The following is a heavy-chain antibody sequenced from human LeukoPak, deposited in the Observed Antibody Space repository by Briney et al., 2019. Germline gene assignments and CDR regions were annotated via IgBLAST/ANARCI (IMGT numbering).Heavy chain of an antibody. D-gene: IGHD6-6*01. J-gene: IGHJ3*02. CDR2: ISSSGSMI. CDR1: GITFSDYY. V-gene: IGHV3-11*04. CDR3: ARGEYSSSDAFDI. Sequence: KPGGSLRLSCAASGITFSDYYMTWIRQAPGKGLEWVSYISSSGSMINYADSVKGRFTTSRDNAKNSLYLQMNSLRAEDTAVYYCARGEYSSSDAFDIWGQGTMVTVSS.